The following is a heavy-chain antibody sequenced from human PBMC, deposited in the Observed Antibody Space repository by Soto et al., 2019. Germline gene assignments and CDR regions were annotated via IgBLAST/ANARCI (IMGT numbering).Heavy chain of an antibody. V-gene: IGHV4-59*01. CDR3: ASSGVAGTSYFDY. CDR2: IYSSGST. CDR1: GGSISSYY. J-gene: IGHJ4*02. Sequence: QVQLQESGPGLVKPSETLSLTCTVSGGSISSYYWSWIRQPPGKGLEWIGYIYSSGSTNYNPSLKSRVTISVDTSKNPFSLKMSSVTAADTAVYYCASSGVAGTSYFDYWGQGTLVTVSS. D-gene: IGHD6-19*01.